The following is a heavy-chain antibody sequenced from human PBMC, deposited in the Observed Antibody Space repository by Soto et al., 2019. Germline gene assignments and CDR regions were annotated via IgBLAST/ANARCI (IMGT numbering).Heavy chain of an antibody. J-gene: IGHJ4*02. V-gene: IGHV1-18*01. CDR2: ISAYNGNT. Sequence: ASVKVSCKASGYTFTSYGISWVRQAPGQGLEWMGWISAYNGNTNYAQKLQGRVTMTTDTSTSTAYMELRSLRSDDTAVYYCARDRLWDYGDYGIDYWGQGTLVTVSS. CDR1: GYTFTSYG. D-gene: IGHD4-17*01. CDR3: ARDRLWDYGDYGIDY.